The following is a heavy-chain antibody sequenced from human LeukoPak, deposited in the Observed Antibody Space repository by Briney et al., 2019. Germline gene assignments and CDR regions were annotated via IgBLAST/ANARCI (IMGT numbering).Heavy chain of an antibody. CDR3: ARDLGGRSGSLDY. CDR2: INPSGVTT. Sequence: ASVKVSCKASGYTFTSYYMHWVRQAPGQGLEWMGIINPSGVTTIYAQKFQGRVTVTRDTSTSTVCMELSSLRSEDTAVYYCARDLGGRSGSLDYWGQGTLATVSS. J-gene: IGHJ4*02. D-gene: IGHD3-22*01. CDR1: GYTFTSYY. V-gene: IGHV1-46*01.